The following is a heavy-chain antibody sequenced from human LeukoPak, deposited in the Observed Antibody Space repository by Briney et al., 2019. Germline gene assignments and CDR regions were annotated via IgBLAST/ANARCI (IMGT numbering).Heavy chain of an antibody. CDR1: GYTFTSYG. J-gene: IGHJ4*02. D-gene: IGHD3-3*01. V-gene: IGHV1-18*01. CDR3: ARGYYDFWSGYPIFDY. Sequence: ASVKVSCKASGYTFTSYGISWVRQAPGQGLEWMGWISAYNGNTNYAQKLQGRVTMTTDTSTSTAYMELRSLRSDDTAVYYCARGYYDFWSGYPIFDYWGQGTLVTVSS. CDR2: ISAYNGNT.